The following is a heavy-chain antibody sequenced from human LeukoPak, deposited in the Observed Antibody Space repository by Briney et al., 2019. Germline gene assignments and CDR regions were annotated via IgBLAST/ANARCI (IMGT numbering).Heavy chain of an antibody. J-gene: IGHJ6*02. V-gene: IGHV3-9*01. Sequence: PGGSLRLSCAASGFTFNDYWMHWVRHAPGKGLEWVSGISWNSDSVGYADSVKGRFTISRDNAENSLYLQMNSLRAEDTAFYYCARAGGSRYYYAMDVWGQGTTVTVSS. D-gene: IGHD3-16*01. CDR1: GFTFNDYW. CDR2: ISWNSDSV. CDR3: ARAGGSRYYYAMDV.